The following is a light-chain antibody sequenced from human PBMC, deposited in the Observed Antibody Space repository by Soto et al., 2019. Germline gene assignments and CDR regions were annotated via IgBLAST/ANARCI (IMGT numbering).Light chain of an antibody. Sequence: EIVLTQSPATLSLSKGERATLSCRASQSVSSYLAWYQQKPGQAPRLLIYDASNRATGIPDRFSGSGSGTDFTLTISRMEPEDFAVYYCQQYGSSPWTFGQGTKVDI. V-gene: IGKV3-20*01. J-gene: IGKJ1*01. CDR2: DAS. CDR1: QSVSSY. CDR3: QQYGSSPWT.